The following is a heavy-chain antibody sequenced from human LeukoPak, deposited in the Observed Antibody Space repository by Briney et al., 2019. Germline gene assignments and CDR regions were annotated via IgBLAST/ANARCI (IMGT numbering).Heavy chain of an antibody. V-gene: IGHV4-61*01. CDR3: ASRKLGNDY. CDR2: IYHTGST. J-gene: IGHJ4*02. CDR1: GYSVTINYY. D-gene: IGHD7-27*01. Sequence: PSETLSLTCTVSGYSVTINYYWGWIRQSPGKGLEWIGYIYHTGSTSYSPSLKSRVTISADTSQNQFSLKLSSVTAADTAVYYCASRKLGNDYWGQGTLVTVSS.